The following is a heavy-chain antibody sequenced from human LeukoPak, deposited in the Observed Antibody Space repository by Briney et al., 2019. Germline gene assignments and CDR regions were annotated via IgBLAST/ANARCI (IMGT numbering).Heavy chain of an antibody. CDR1: GFTFSTYG. CDR3: ARDGNIVVVPAAPGGMDV. J-gene: IGHJ6*02. CDR2: ISYGGSNK. V-gene: IGHV3-30*03. D-gene: IGHD2-2*01. Sequence: GRSLRLSCAASGFTFSTYGMHWVRQAPGKGLEWVAVISYGGSNKYYAESVKGRFTISRDNSKNTLYLQMNSLRAEDTAVYYCARDGNIVVVPAAPGGMDVWGQGTTVTVSS.